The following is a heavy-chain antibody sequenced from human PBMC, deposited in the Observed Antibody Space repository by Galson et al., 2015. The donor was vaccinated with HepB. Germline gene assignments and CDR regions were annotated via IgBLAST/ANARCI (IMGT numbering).Heavy chain of an antibody. D-gene: IGHD2-15*01. Sequence: ETLSLTCTVSGDPFSSPPHFWGWVRQSPGKDLEWIGSIDYTGSTFYNPSLKSRVAVSVDMSKTHLFLNLNSVTPEDTAVYYCARDHGGSCWFYYWGQGTLVTVSS. CDR2: IDYTGST. J-gene: IGHJ4*02. V-gene: IGHV4-39*07. CDR1: GDPFSSPPHF. CDR3: ARDHGGSCWFYY.